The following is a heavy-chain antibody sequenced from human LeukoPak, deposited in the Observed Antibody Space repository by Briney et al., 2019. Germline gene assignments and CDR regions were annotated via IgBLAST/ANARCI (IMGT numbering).Heavy chain of an antibody. CDR3: ATGKMTARYFFDY. V-gene: IGHV3-23*01. D-gene: IGHD2-21*02. CDR1: GFTFSSYA. J-gene: IGHJ4*02. Sequence: GGSLRLSCEASGFTFSSYAMSWVRQAPGKGLEWVSSISGSGSNTYYADSVKGRFTVSRDNSKATLYLQMNSLRAEDTAVYYCATGKMTARYFFDYWGQGTQVTVSS. CDR2: ISGSGSNT.